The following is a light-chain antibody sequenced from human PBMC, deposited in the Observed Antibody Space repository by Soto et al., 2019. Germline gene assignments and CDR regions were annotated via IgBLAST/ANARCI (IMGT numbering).Light chain of an antibody. CDR3: QQYHSDPIT. V-gene: IGKV4-1*01. CDR1: QIVLSTSNNKNY. CDR2: WAS. J-gene: IGKJ5*01. Sequence: DFVMTQSLDSLAVSLGERSTINCKSSQIVLSTSNNKNYLAWFQHKPGQPPKLVIYWASVRASGVPDRFSGSGSGTDFTLTISSLQAEDVAVYYCQQYHSDPITFGQGTRLEIK.